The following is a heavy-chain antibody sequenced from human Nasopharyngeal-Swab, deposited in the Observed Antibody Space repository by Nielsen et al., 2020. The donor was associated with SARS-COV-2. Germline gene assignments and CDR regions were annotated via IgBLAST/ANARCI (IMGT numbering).Heavy chain of an antibody. CDR2: ISYDGSVK. Sequence: WIRQPPGKGLEWVALISYDGSVKYYADSVKGRFTIARDNSQNTLYLQMNSLRPEDTALYYCAKPPDSGVAERYFDYWGQRTLVTVSS. D-gene: IGHD1-1*01. V-gene: IGHV3-30*18. J-gene: IGHJ4*02. CDR3: AKPPDSGVAERYFDY.